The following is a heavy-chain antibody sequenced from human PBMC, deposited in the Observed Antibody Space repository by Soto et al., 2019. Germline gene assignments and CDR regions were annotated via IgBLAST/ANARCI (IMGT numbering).Heavy chain of an antibody. Sequence: ASVKVSCKASGGTFSSYAISWVRQAPGQGLEWMGGITPIFGTANYAQKFQGRVTITADESTSTAYMELSSLRSEDTAVYYCARVSEGDFWAYYYYGMDVWGQGTTVTVSS. V-gene: IGHV1-69*13. CDR3: ARVSEGDFWAYYYYGMDV. D-gene: IGHD3-3*01. CDR1: GGTFSSYA. J-gene: IGHJ6*02. CDR2: ITPIFGTA.